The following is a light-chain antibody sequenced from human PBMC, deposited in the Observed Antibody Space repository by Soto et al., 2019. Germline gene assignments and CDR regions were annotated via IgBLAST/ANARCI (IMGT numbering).Light chain of an antibody. Sequence: QSVLTQPPSVSAAPGQKVTISCSGSSSNIGNNYVSWYQHLPGTAPKLLIYDNNKRPSGIPDRFSASKSGTSATLGITGLQTGDEADYYCGTWDSSLSAVVFGGGTQLTVL. CDR3: GTWDSSLSAVV. CDR1: SSNIGNNY. J-gene: IGLJ2*01. V-gene: IGLV1-51*01. CDR2: DNN.